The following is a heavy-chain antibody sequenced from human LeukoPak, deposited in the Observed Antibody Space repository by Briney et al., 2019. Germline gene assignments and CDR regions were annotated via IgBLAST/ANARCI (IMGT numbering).Heavy chain of an antibody. CDR2: ISGSGGST. Sequence: GGSLRLSCAASGFTFSSYAVSWVRQAPGKGLEGVSGISGSGGSTYSADSVKGGFTISRDNSKNTLYLQMNSLRAEDTALYYCAKDRSCTNDICHGDFDYWGQGTLVTVSS. CDR3: AKDRSCTNDICHGDFDY. D-gene: IGHD2-8*01. J-gene: IGHJ4*02. CDR1: GFTFSSYA. V-gene: IGHV3-23*01.